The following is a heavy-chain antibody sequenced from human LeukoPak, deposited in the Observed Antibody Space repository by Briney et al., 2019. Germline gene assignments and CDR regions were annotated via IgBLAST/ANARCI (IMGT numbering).Heavy chain of an antibody. V-gene: IGHV1-2*02. CDR1: GYTFTGHS. J-gene: IGHJ5*02. CDR3: ARDPGVTNWFDP. CDR2: VSPKSGGT. D-gene: IGHD2-21*02. Sequence: GASVKVSCKASGYTFTGHSIHWVRQAPGQGLEWMGWVSPKSGGTKYAQKFQGRVTMTRDTSISTAYMELTSLRSDDTPVYYCARDPGVTNWFDPWGQGTLVTVSS.